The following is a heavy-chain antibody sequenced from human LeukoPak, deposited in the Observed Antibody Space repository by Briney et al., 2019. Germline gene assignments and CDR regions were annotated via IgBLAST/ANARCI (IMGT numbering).Heavy chain of an antibody. CDR2: ISTSSSYI. CDR3: AKLLRDPTIYDF. D-gene: IGHD5-24*01. J-gene: IGHJ4*01. V-gene: IGHV3-21*01. Sequence: GGSLRLSCAASGFTFSSYSMNWVRQAPGKGLEWVSFISTSSSYIHYADSVKGRFTISRDNAKKSLFLQMNSLRAEDTAFYYCAKLLRDPTIYDFWGHGALVTVSS. CDR1: GFTFSSYS.